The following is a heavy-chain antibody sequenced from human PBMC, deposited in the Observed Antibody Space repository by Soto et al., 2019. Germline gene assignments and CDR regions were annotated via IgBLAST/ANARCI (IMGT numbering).Heavy chain of an antibody. CDR3: ARERFGGELSFDAFDI. J-gene: IGHJ3*02. CDR2: ISSSGSTI. Sequence: PGGSLRLSCAASGITLNTYNLNWVRQAPGKGLEWVSYISSSGSTIYYADSVKGRFTISRDNSKNTLYLQMNSLRAEDTAVYYCARERFGGELSFDAFDIWGQGTMVTVSS. D-gene: IGHD3-16*02. CDR1: GITLNTYN. V-gene: IGHV3-48*01.